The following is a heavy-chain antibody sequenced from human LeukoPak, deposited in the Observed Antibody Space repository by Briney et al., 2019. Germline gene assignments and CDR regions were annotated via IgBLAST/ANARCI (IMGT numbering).Heavy chain of an antibody. CDR3: AHRRGLYCSSNSCPKNWFDP. J-gene: IGHJ5*02. V-gene: IGHV2-5*02. D-gene: IGHD2-2*01. CDR1: GFSLSTSGVG. Sequence: ESGPTLVKPTQTLTLTCTSSGFSLSTSGVGVGWIRQPPGKALEWLALIYWDDDKRYSPSLNSRLTITKDTSKNQVVLTMTNMDPVDTATYYCAHRRGLYCSSNSCPKNWFDPWGQGTLVTVSS. CDR2: IYWDDDK.